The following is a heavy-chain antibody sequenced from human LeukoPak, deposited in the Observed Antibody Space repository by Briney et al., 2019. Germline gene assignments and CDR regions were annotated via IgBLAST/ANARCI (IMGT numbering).Heavy chain of an antibody. CDR1: GGSISSGDHY. CDR3: ARDTFDNGVYYFDY. J-gene: IGHJ4*02. D-gene: IGHD4-17*01. V-gene: IGHV4-31*03. Sequence: KPSETLSLTCTVSGGSISSGDHYWTWIRQHPGKGLECIGYIYYSGSTYYNPSLKSRVTMSVDTSKNQFSLKLSSVTAADTAVYYCARDTFDNGVYYFDYWGQGTLVTVSS. CDR2: IYYSGST.